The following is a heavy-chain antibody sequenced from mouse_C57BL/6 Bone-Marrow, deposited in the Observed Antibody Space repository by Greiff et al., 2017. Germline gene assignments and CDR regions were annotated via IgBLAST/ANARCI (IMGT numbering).Heavy chain of an antibody. J-gene: IGHJ1*03. D-gene: IGHD2-3*01. CDR2: IWTGGGT. CDR3: ARGGWLLRSWYFDV. CDR1: GFSLTSYA. V-gene: IGHV2-9-1*01. Sequence: QVQLQQSGPGLVAPSQSLSFTCTVSGFSLTSYAISWVRQPPGKGLEWLGVIWTGGGTNYNSALKSRLSISKDNSKSQVFLKMNSLQTDDTARYYCARGGWLLRSWYFDVWGTGTTVTVSS.